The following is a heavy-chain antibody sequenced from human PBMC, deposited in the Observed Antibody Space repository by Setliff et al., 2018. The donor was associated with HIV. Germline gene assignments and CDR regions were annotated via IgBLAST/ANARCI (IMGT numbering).Heavy chain of an antibody. Sequence: SETLSLTCTVSGGFVSRSSYYWGWIRQPRGKRLERIGTIYYSGDTQYNPSFKSRVIMSVDTSKNQFSLKLISVTAADTAVYYCVRMEATRPPRGLDYWGPGTLVTVSS. J-gene: IGHJ4*02. D-gene: IGHD6-6*01. CDR1: GGFVSRSSYY. CDR2: IYYSGDT. V-gene: IGHV4-39*01. CDR3: VRMEATRPPRGLDY.